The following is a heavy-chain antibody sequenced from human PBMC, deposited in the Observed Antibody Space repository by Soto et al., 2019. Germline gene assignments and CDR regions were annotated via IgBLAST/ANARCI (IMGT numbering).Heavy chain of an antibody. CDR1: GFTFSSYA. CDR2: ISGSGGST. V-gene: IGHV3-23*01. D-gene: IGHD1-1*01. CDR3: AKDQTVLPNAFDI. J-gene: IGHJ3*02. Sequence: EVQLLESGGGLVQPGGSLRLSCASSGFTFSSYAMSWVRQAPGKGLEWVSAISGSGGSTYYADSVKGRFTISRDNSKNTLYLQMNSLRAEDTAVYYCAKDQTVLPNAFDIWGQGTMVTVSS.